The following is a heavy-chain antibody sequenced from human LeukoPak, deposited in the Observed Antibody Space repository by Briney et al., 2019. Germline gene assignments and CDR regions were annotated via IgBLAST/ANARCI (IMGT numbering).Heavy chain of an antibody. Sequence: PGGSLRLSCAASGFTFSSYAMNWVRQAPGKGLEWVSTISGSGGSTYYADSVKGRFTISRDNSKNTLYLQMNSLRAEDTAVYYCAKAPNSGRKDYFDYWGQGTLVTVSS. CDR1: GFTFSSYA. CDR2: ISGSGGST. V-gene: IGHV3-23*01. J-gene: IGHJ4*02. CDR3: AKAPNSGRKDYFDY. D-gene: IGHD1-26*01.